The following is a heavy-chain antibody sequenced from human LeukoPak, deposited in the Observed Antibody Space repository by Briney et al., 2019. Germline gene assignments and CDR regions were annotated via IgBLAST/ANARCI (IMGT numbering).Heavy chain of an antibody. D-gene: IGHD3-10*01. J-gene: IGHJ4*02. Sequence: SETLSLTCAVYGGSFSGYYWSWIRQPPGKGLEWIGGINHSGSTNYNRSLKSRVTISVDTSKNQFSLKLSSVTAADTAVYYCARGRILLWFGELNEFDYWGQGTLVTVSS. CDR2: INHSGST. V-gene: IGHV4-34*01. CDR3: ARGRILLWFGELNEFDY. CDR1: GGSFSGYY.